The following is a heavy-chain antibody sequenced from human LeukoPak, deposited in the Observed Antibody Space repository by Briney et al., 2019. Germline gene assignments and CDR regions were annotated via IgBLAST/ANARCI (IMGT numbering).Heavy chain of an antibody. V-gene: IGHV3-72*01. CDR3: SRDGGEGGNSAFDI. CDR2: IRRGANSYTT. J-gene: IGHJ3*02. D-gene: IGHD3-16*01. CDR1: GFTFSDYN. Sequence: GGSLRLSCAASGFTFSDYNLDWVRQAPGKGLEWVGRIRRGANSYTTEYAASGKGRFTISRDDSKNSLYLHMNSLKTEDTAVYHCSRDGGEGGNSAFDIWGQGTMVTVSS.